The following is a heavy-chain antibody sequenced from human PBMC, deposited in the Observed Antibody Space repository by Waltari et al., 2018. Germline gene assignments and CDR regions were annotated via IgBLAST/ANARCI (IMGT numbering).Heavy chain of an antibody. V-gene: IGHV3-7*01. J-gene: IGHJ4*02. Sequence: EVQLLESGGGLVQPGGSLRLSCAASGFTFSSYWMSWVRQAPGKGLEWVANIKQDGREKYYVDSVKGRFTISRDNAKNSLYLQMNSLTAEDTAVYYCAREGGGDYLEGFDYWGQGTLVTVSS. CDR1: GFTFSSYW. CDR3: AREGGGDYLEGFDY. CDR2: IKQDGREK. D-gene: IGHD2-21*01.